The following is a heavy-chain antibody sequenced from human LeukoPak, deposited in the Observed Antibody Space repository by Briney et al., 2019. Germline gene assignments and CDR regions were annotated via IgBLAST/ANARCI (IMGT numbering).Heavy chain of an antibody. CDR3: AREGGDDRYFDY. V-gene: IGHV3-66*01. Sequence: PGGSLRLSCTASGFTVSSNYMSWVRQAPGKGLEWVSVTYSGGNTDYADSVKGRFTISRDNSKNTVYLQMNSLRAEDTAVYYCAREGGDDRYFDYWGQGTLVTVSS. D-gene: IGHD4-17*01. J-gene: IGHJ4*02. CDR1: GFTVSSNY. CDR2: TYSGGNT.